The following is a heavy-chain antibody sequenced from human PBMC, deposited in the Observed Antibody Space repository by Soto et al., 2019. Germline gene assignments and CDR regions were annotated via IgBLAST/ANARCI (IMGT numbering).Heavy chain of an antibody. CDR3: ARALPVAKGGFDP. CDR1: GLIFSSYS. V-gene: IGHV3-30*14. CDR2: TSSDGGTK. J-gene: IGHJ5*02. D-gene: IGHD2-2*01. Sequence: GGSLRLSCTTSGLIFSSYSMHWFRQAPGEGLEWVAVTSSDGGTKFYVDSVKGRFTVSRDNSKNTLYLQMNSLRAEDTAVYYCARALPVAKGGFDPWGKGTLVTVSS.